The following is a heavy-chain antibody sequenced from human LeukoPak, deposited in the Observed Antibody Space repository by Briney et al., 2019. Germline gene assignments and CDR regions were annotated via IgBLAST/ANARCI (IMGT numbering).Heavy chain of an antibody. CDR3: SGRAVAGTSIDY. CDR2: IYHSGST. Sequence: PSETLSLTCAVSGGSISSSNWWSWVRQPPGKGLEWIGEIYHSGSTNYNPSPKSRVTISVDKSKNQFSLKLSSVTAADTAVYYCSGRAVAGTSIDYWGQGTLVTVSS. V-gene: IGHV4-4*02. CDR1: GGSISSSNW. D-gene: IGHD6-19*01. J-gene: IGHJ4*02.